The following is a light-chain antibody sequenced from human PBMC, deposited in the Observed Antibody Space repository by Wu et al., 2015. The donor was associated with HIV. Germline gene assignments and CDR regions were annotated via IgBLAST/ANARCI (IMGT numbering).Light chain of an antibody. Sequence: DIVLTQSPGTLSLSPGEGATLSCRASQSVSSNYLAWYQQRPGQSPRLLIYGASIRATGIPDRFSGSGSGTDFTLTISRLEPEDFAVFYXQQYETSPLTFGGGTKVEVK. V-gene: IGKV3-20*01. CDR3: QQYETSPLT. J-gene: IGKJ4*01. CDR1: QSVSSNY. CDR2: GAS.